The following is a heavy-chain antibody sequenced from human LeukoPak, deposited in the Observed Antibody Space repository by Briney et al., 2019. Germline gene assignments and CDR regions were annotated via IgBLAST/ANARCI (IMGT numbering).Heavy chain of an antibody. CDR3: AKDISWAMIVEWFLDY. CDR2: ISGSGGST. J-gene: IGHJ4*02. V-gene: IGHV3-23*01. Sequence: PGGSLRLSCAASGFTFSSYAMSWVRQAPGKGLEWVSAISGSGGSTYYADSVKGRFTISRDNSKNTLYLQMNSLRAEDTAVYYCAKDISWAMIVEWFLDYWGQGTLVTVSS. D-gene: IGHD3-22*01. CDR1: GFTFSSYA.